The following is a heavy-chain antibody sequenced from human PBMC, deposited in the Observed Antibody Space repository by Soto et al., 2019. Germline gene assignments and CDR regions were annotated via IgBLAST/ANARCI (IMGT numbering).Heavy chain of an antibody. CDR2: IIPILGIA. V-gene: IGHV1-69*02. Sequence: QVQLVQSGAEVKKPGSSVKVSCKASGGTFSSYTISWVRQAPGQGLEWMGRIIPILGIANYAQKFQGRVTITADKPTNQAYRELRRLGPEDTAVCFGARPPGGGYYGMDVWGQGTTVTVSS. D-gene: IGHD3-10*01. J-gene: IGHJ6*02. CDR3: ARPPGGGYYGMDV. CDR1: GGTFSSYT.